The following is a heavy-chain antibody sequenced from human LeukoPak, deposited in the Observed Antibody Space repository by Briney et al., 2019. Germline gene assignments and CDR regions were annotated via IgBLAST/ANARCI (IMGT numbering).Heavy chain of an antibody. J-gene: IGHJ4*02. V-gene: IGHV3-30*18. CDR1: GFTFSSNG. D-gene: IGHD1-14*01. Sequence: SGGSLRLSCVASGFTFSSNGMHWVRQAPGKGLEWVAVISYDGSTTYYADSVRGRFTIFRDNSKNTLYLQMNSLRAEDTAVYYCAKWSLTTWGYFDYWGQGTLVTVSS. CDR2: ISYDGSTT. CDR3: AKWSLTTWGYFDY.